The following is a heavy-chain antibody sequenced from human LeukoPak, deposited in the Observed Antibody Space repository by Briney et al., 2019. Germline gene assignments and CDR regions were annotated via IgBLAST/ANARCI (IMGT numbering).Heavy chain of an antibody. J-gene: IGHJ4*02. V-gene: IGHV4-34*01. CDR2: INHSGST. CDR1: GGSFSGYY. Sequence: KSSETLSPTCAVYGGSFSGYYWSWIRQPPGKGLAWIGEINHSGSTNYNPSLKSRVTISVDTSKNQFSLKLSSVTAADTAVYYCARLQGDYSFDYWGQGTLVTVSS. CDR3: ARLQGDYSFDY. D-gene: IGHD4-11*01.